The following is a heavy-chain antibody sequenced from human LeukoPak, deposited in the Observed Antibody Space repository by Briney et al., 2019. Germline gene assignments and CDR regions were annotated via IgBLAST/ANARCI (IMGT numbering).Heavy chain of an antibody. CDR1: GGTFSRYA. CDR3: ARGYSGYDSYYGMDV. D-gene: IGHD5-12*01. CDR2: IIPIFGIA. V-gene: IGHV1-69*04. Sequence: GASVKVSCKASGGTFSRYAISWVRQAPGQGLEWMGRIIPIFGIANYAQKFQGRVTITADKSTSTAYMELSSLRSEDTAVYYCARGYSGYDSYYGMDVWGQGTTVTVS. J-gene: IGHJ6*02.